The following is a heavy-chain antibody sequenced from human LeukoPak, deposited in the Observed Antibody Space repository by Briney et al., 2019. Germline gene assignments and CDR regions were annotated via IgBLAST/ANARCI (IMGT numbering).Heavy chain of an antibody. J-gene: IGHJ4*02. D-gene: IGHD7-27*01. V-gene: IGHV1-24*01. CDR1: GYTLTELS. Sequence: ASVKVTCKVSGYTLTELSMHWVRQAPGKGLEWMGGFDPEDGETIYAQKFQGRVTMTEDTSTDTAYMELSRLRSDDTAVYYCARSGRTGDYTFDYWGQGTLVTVSS. CDR2: FDPEDGET. CDR3: ARSGRTGDYTFDY.